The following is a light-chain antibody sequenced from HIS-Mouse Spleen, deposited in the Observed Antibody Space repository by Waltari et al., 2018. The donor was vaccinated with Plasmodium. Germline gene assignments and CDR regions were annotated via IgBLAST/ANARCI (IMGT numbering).Light chain of an antibody. J-gene: IGKJ1*01. V-gene: IGKV3-15*01. CDR3: QQYNNWPPWT. CDR1: QSVSSN. CDR2: GAS. Sequence: EIVMTQYPATLSVSPGERATLSCGASQSVSSNLAWYQQKPGQAPRLLIYGASTRATGIPARFRGSGSGTEFTLTISSMQSEDFAVYYCQQYNNWPPWTFGQGTKVEIK.